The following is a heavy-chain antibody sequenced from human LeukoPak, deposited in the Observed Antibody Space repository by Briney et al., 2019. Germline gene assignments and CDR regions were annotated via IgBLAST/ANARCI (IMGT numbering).Heavy chain of an antibody. CDR2: VNTNTGNP. D-gene: IGHD3-22*01. J-gene: IGHJ4*02. CDR1: GYTFTDYA. CDR3: ASCNDSSGYFAY. V-gene: IGHV7-4-1*02. Sequence: ASVKVSCKPSGYTFTDYAINWVRQAPGQGLEYMGWVNTNTGNPTYAQGFTGRFVFSSDSSGSTAYLQITSLKADDSAIYFCASCNDSSGYFAYWGQGTLVTVSS.